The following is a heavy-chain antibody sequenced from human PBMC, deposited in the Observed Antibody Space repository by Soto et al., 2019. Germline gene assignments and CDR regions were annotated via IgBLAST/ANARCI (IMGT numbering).Heavy chain of an antibody. CDR1: GGSISRSSYY. V-gene: IGHV4-39*01. J-gene: IGHJ6*02. CDR2: IYYSGST. CDR3: ARQNPAQGYYYGMDV. Sequence: QLQLQESGPGLVKPSETLSLTCTVSGGSISRSSYYWGWIRQPPGKGLEWIGSIYYSGSTYYNPALKSRVTISVDTSKNQFSLTLSSVTAAETAVYYCARQNPAQGYYYGMDVWGQGTTVTVSS.